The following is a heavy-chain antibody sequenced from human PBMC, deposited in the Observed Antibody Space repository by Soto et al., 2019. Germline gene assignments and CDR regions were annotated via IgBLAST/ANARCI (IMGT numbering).Heavy chain of an antibody. CDR3: ARERVGLGGWFDP. CDR1: GGTFSSYA. Sequence: QVQLVQSGAEAKKPGSSVKVSCKASGGTFSSYAISWVRQAPGQGLEWLGGMIPIFGTANYAQKFQGRVTITADKSTSTAYMELSSLRSEDTAVYYCARERVGLGGWFDPWGQGTLVTVSS. V-gene: IGHV1-69*06. CDR2: MIPIFGTA. D-gene: IGHD3-16*01. J-gene: IGHJ5*02.